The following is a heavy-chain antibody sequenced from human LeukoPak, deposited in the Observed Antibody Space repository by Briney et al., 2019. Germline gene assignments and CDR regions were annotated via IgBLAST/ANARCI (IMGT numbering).Heavy chain of an antibody. V-gene: IGHV3-30*18. Sequence: PGGSLRLSCAASGFTVSWYGMHWIRQAPGKGLHRLAVMSNDGSNKYYSASLKGRFTISRDNSKNTLYLQMNSLRAEDTAVYYCAKESGVYCSGGSCYFDHWGQGTLVTVSS. CDR3: AKESGVYCSGGSCYFDH. J-gene: IGHJ4*02. CDR2: MSNDGSNK. CDR1: GFTVSWYG. D-gene: IGHD2-15*01.